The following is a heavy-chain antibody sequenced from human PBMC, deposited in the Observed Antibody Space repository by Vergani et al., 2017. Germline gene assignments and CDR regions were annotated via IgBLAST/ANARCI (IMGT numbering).Heavy chain of an antibody. CDR2: IYYSGST. D-gene: IGHD6-19*01. CDR3: AGVAGYSSGWPRYYFDY. V-gene: IGHV4-59*01. CDR1: GGSISSYY. J-gene: IGHJ4*02. Sequence: QVQLQESGPGLVKTSETLSLTCTVSGGSISSYYWSWIRQPPGKGLEWIGYIYYSGSTNYNPSLKSRVTISVDTSKNPYSLKLSFVTAADTAVYYCAGVAGYSSGWPRYYFDYWGQGTLVTVSS.